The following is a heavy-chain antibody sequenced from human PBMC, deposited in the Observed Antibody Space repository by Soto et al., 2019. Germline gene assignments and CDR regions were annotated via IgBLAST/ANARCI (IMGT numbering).Heavy chain of an antibody. CDR3: ARSYYDSSGYYPV. J-gene: IGHJ4*02. CDR2: IYYSGST. Sequence: SETLSLTCTVSGGSISSYYWSWIRQPPGKGLEWIGYIYYSGSTYYNPSLKSRVTISVDTSKNQFSLKLSSVTAADTAVYYCARSYYDSSGYYPVWGQGTLVTVS. CDR1: GGSISSYY. D-gene: IGHD3-22*01. V-gene: IGHV4-30-4*01.